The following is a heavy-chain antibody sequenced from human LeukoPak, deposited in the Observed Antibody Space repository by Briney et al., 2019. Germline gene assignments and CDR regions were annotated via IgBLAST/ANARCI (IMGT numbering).Heavy chain of an antibody. CDR2: IRSKAYGGTT. J-gene: IGHJ3*02. Sequence: GGSLRLSCTASGFTFGDYAMSWFRQAPGKGLEWVGFIRSKAYGGTTEYAASVKGRFTISRDDSKSIAYLQMNSLKTEDTAVYYCTRFATTLKASRAFDIWGQGTMVTVSS. CDR1: GFTFGDYA. V-gene: IGHV3-49*03. D-gene: IGHD5-12*01. CDR3: TRFATTLKASRAFDI.